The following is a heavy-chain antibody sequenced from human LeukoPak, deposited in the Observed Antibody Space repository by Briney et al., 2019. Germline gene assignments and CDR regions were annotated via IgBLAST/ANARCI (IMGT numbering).Heavy chain of an antibody. J-gene: IGHJ5*02. CDR2: IRSDGNNK. CDR3: AKDRDLAS. CDR1: GFTFTTYG. Sequence: GRSLRLSCAASGFTFTTYGMHWVRQAPGKGLEWVAFIRSDGNNKYYADSVKGRFTISRDNSKNTLYLQMNSLRPEDTAVYYCAKDRDLASWGQGTLVTVSS. V-gene: IGHV3-30*02.